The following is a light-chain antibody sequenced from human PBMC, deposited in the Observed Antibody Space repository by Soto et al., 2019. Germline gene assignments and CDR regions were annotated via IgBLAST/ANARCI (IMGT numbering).Light chain of an antibody. CDR2: AAS. V-gene: IGKV1-5*01. J-gene: IGKJ1*01. Sequence: DIQMTQSPSALSASVGDRVTITCRASQSITNYLNWYQHKPGQAPNLLSYAASTLQAGVPSRFRGSGSGTDFTLTLISLQPDDFATYYCQQYNSYSPGTFGQGTKVDIK. CDR3: QQYNSYSPGT. CDR1: QSITNY.